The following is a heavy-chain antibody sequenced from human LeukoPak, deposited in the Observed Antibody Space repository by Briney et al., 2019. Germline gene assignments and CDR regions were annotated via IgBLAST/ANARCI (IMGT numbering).Heavy chain of an antibody. D-gene: IGHD3-10*01. CDR2: IKRDGSEK. Sequence: GGSLRLSCAASGFTFSSYWMSWVRQAPGKGLEWVANIKRDGSEKYYVDSVKGRFTISRDNAKNSLYLQMNSLRAEDTAVYYRASPYGSGSVYYFDYWGQGTLVTVSS. CDR3: ASPYGSGSVYYFDY. V-gene: IGHV3-7*01. CDR1: GFTFSSYW. J-gene: IGHJ4*02.